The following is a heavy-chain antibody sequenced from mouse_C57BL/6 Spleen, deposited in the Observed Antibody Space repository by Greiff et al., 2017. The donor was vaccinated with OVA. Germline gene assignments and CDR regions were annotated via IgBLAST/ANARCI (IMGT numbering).Heavy chain of an antibody. D-gene: IGHD2-4*01. V-gene: IGHV3-6*01. CDR1: GYSITSGYY. CDR3: ARGPPYDYDDY. J-gene: IGHJ2*01. CDR2: ISYDGSN. Sequence: EVQLVESGPGLVKPSQSLSLTCSVTGYSITSGYYWNWIRQFPGNKLEWMGYISYDGSNNYNPSLKNRISITRDTSKNQFFLKLNSVTTEDTATYYCARGPPYDYDDYWGQGTTLTVSS.